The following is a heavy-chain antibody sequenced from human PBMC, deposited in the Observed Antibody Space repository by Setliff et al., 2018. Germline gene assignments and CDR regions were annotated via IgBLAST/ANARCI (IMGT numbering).Heavy chain of an antibody. CDR2: ISYSGKT. CDR3: ARAHPSRMIVVVRAYYYFDY. D-gene: IGHD3-22*01. CDR1: GGSFSTYY. V-gene: IGHV4-59*08. J-gene: IGHJ4*02. Sequence: SETLSLTCAVYGGSFSTYYWIWIRQPPGKGLEWLGYISYSGKTNYNPSLKIRVTISVDTSKNQFSLKLSSVTAADTAVYYCARAHPSRMIVVVRAYYYFDYWGQGTLVTVSS.